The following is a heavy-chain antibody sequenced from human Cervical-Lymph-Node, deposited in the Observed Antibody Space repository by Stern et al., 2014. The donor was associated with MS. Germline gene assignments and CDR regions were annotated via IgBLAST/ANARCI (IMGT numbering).Heavy chain of an antibody. CDR2: ISWNSGII. CDR3: TKGGLAVAATGTWAFGY. J-gene: IGHJ4*02. V-gene: IGHV3-9*01. CDR1: GFTFDDCP. D-gene: IGHD6-19*01. Sequence: VQLVESGGGFVQPGRSLRLSCAASGFTFDDCPMHWVRQAPGRALEWVSSISWNSGIIAYADSVKGRFTISRDNGKNSLYLQMNTLRPDDTALYFCTKGGLAVAATGTWAFGYWGQGTLVTVAS.